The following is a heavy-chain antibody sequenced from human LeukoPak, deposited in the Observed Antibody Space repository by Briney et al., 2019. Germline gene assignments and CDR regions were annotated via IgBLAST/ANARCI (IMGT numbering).Heavy chain of an antibody. CDR3: ARGVAVAGSPTYYFDY. D-gene: IGHD6-19*01. J-gene: IGHJ4*02. CDR2: IYPGDSDT. V-gene: IGHV5-51*01. Sequence: YWSWIRQPPGKGLEWMGIIYPGDSDTRYSPSFQGQVTISADKSISTAYLQWSSLKASDAAMYFCARGVAVAGSPTYYFDYWGQATLLTVSS. CDR1: YW.